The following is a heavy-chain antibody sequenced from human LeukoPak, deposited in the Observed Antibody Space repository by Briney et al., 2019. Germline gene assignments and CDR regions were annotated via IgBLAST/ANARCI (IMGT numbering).Heavy chain of an antibody. J-gene: IGHJ6*03. V-gene: IGHV7-4-1*02. Sequence: ASVKVSCKASGYTFTSYAMNWVRQAPGQGLEWMGWINTNTGNPTYAQGFTGRFVFSLDTSVSTAYLQISSLKAEDTAVYYCARGYRDSELRYYYYYMDVWGKGTTVTVSS. CDR3: ARGYRDSELRYYYYYMDV. CDR1: GYTFTSYA. CDR2: INTNTGNP. D-gene: IGHD3-10*01.